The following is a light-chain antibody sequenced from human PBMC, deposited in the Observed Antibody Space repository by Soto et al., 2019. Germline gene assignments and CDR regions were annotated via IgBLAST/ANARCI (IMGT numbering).Light chain of an antibody. CDR1: SSDIGGYKY. CDR3: SSYTTSGTPWV. CDR2: DVS. Sequence: QSVLTQPASVSGSPGQSITISCTGTSSDIGGYKYVSWYQQHPGKAPKLMIYDVSNRPSGVSNRFSGSKSGNTASLTISGLQAEDEADYYCSSYTTSGTPWVFGGGTKLTVL. V-gene: IGLV2-14*03. J-gene: IGLJ3*02.